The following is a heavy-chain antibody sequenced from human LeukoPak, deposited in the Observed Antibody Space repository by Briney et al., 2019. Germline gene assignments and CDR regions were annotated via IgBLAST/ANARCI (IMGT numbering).Heavy chain of an antibody. CDR3: ARAHSWSSGYYCDY. J-gene: IGHJ4*02. D-gene: IGHD3-22*01. CDR2: FTPNSGGT. V-gene: IGHV1-2*02. Sequence: ASVKVSCKASGYTFTGYYIDWVRQAPGQGLEWMGWFTPNSGGTKYGQKFQGRVTMTRDTSISTAYMELSSLRSDDTAVYYCARAHSWSSGYYCDYWGQGTLVTVSS. CDR1: GYTFTGYY.